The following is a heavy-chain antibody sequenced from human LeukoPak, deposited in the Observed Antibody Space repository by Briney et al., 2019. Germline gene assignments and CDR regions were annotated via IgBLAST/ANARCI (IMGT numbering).Heavy chain of an antibody. CDR1: GYSFTSSW. D-gene: IGHD3-10*01. CDR2: IYPGDSDT. Sequence: GESLKISCKGSGYSFTSSWIGWVRQMPGKGLEWMGTIYPGDSDTRYSPSFQGQVTISADKSISTAYLQWSSLKASDTAMYYCARQSLSYYYGSGSYRHYYYYYMDVWGKGTTVTVSS. V-gene: IGHV5-51*01. J-gene: IGHJ6*03. CDR3: ARQSLSYYYGSGSYRHYYYYYMDV.